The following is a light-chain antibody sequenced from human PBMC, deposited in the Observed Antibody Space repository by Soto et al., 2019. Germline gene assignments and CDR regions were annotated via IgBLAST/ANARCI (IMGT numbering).Light chain of an antibody. V-gene: IGKV3-11*01. CDR2: GVS. J-gene: IGKJ5*01. CDR3: HQRQSWPRT. Sequence: EIELTQSPGTLSLSPGERATLSCRASQSVSSKYLAWYQQKPGQAPRLLIYGVSNRATGIPARFSASGSGTDFTLTISDVQPEDFALYYCHQRQSWPRTFGQGTRLEI. CDR1: QSVSSKY.